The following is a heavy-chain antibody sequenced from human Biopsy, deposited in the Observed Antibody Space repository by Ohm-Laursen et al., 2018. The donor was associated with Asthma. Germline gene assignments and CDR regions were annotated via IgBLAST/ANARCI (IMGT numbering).Heavy chain of an antibody. J-gene: IGHJ6*02. Sequence: SDTLSLTCGVSGYSISNGGYYWTWVRQRPGKGLEWIGNIYHRGNTKYTPSLKSRLSFSVDTSKNQFSLKLSSVTAADTAIYFCARDYYDFWNRSVYTYFGMDVWGRGTTVVVSS. V-gene: IGHV4-31*11. CDR1: GYSISNGGYY. CDR3: ARDYYDFWNRSVYTYFGMDV. D-gene: IGHD3-3*01. CDR2: IYHRGNT.